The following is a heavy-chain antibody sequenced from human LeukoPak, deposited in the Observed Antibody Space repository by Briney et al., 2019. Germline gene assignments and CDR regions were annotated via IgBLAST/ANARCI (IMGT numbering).Heavy chain of an antibody. J-gene: IGHJ6*03. CDR1: GYTFTSYY. CDR3: TRDRRGSYFLYYYYYYMDV. D-gene: IGHD1-26*01. CDR2: INPSGGST. Sequence: GASVTVSCKASGYTFTSYYMRWVRQAPGQGLEWMGIINPSGGSTSYAQKFQGRVTMTRDMSTSTVYMELSSLRSEDTAVYYCTRDRRGSYFLYYYYYYMDVWGKGTTVTVSS. V-gene: IGHV1-46*01.